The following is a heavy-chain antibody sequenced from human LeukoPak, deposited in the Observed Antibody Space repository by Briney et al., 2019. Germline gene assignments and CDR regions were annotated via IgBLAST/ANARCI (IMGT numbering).Heavy chain of an antibody. CDR3: AGGSGVNNWNYDPRVGFDY. D-gene: IGHD1-7*01. CDR1: GGTFISYT. CDR2: IIPILGIA. Sequence: ASAKVSCKASGGTFISYTISWVRQAPGQGLEWMGRIIPILGIANYAQKFQGRVTITADKSTSTAYMELSSLRSEDTAVYYCAGGSGVNNWNYDPRVGFDYWGQGTLVTVSS. J-gene: IGHJ4*02. V-gene: IGHV1-69*02.